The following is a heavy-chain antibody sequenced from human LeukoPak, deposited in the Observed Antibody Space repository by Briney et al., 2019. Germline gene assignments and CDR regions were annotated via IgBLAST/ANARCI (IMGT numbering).Heavy chain of an antibody. J-gene: IGHJ4*02. CDR3: TRQTFYSGNDWNLDY. D-gene: IGHD5-12*01. CDR2: IRSKANSYAT. CDR1: GFTFSDSA. V-gene: IGHV3-73*01. Sequence: GGSLRLSCAASGFTFSDSAMHWVRQASGKGLERVGRIRSKANSYATAYAASVEGRFTISRDDSKNTAYLQMNSLKTEDTAVYYCTRQTFYSGNDWNLDYWGQGTLVTVSS.